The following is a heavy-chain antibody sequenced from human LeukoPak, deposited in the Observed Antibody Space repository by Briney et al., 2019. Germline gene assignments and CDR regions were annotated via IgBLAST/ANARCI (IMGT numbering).Heavy chain of an antibody. CDR2: ISWNSGSI. Sequence: GGSLRLSCAASGFTFSTYGMHWVRQAPGKGLEWVSGISWNSGSIGYADSVKGRFTISRDNAKNSLYLQMNSLRAEDTALYYCAKSLGWYGEGGAFDIWGQGTMVTVSS. V-gene: IGHV3-9*01. J-gene: IGHJ3*02. D-gene: IGHD3-10*01. CDR1: GFTFSTYG. CDR3: AKSLGWYGEGGAFDI.